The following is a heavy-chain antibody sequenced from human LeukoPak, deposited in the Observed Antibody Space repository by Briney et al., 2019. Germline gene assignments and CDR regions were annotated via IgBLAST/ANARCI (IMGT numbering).Heavy chain of an antibody. CDR1: GGSLRSYY. J-gene: IGHJ5*02. CDR2: IYHSGST. V-gene: IGHV4-59*08. D-gene: IGHD3-10*01. CDR3: ARTNYYGSGSYYPDL. Sequence: SETLSLTCTVSGGSLRSYYWSWIRQPPGKGLEWIGFIYHSGSTDYNPSLKSRGTISVDTSKNQSSLKLSSVTAADTAVYYCARTNYYGSGSYYPDLWGQGTLVTVSS.